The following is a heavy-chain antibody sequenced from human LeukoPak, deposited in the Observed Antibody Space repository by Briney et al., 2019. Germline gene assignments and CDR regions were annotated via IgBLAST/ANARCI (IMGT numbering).Heavy chain of an antibody. D-gene: IGHD2/OR15-2a*01. CDR3: AKLYRIIIGAADY. CDR2: ISDNGGST. CDR1: GFIFSSSG. V-gene: IGHV3-23*01. J-gene: IGHJ4*02. Sequence: GGSLRLSCAASGFIFSSSGMSWVRQAPGKGLEWVSTISDNGGSTYYPDSVKGRFTISRDNSKNTLYLQMNSLRAEDTAVYYCAKLYRIIIGAADYWGQGTLVTVSS.